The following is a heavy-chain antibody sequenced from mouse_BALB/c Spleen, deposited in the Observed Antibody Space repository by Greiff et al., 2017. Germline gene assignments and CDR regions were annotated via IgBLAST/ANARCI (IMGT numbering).Heavy chain of an antibody. CDR2: IRSKSNNYAT. Sequence: EVMLVESGGGLVQPKGSLKLSCAASGFTFNTYAMNWVRQAPGKGLEWVARIRSKSNNYATYYADSVKDRFTISRDDSQSMLYLQMNNLKTEDTAMYYCVRQGYYRIYYAMDYWGQGTSVTVSS. CDR1: GFTFNTYA. V-gene: IGHV10-1*02. D-gene: IGHD2-3*01. CDR3: VRQGYYRIYYAMDY. J-gene: IGHJ4*01.